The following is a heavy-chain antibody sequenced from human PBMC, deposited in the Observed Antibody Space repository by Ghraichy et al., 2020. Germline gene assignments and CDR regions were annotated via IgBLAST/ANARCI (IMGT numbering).Heavy chain of an antibody. CDR1: GGSFNDYY. J-gene: IGHJ6*02. V-gene: IGHV4-34*01. CDR2: VNHSGSA. CDR3: ARGNNHQSKFRKSVAVKNNYYYGMDV. Sequence: SETLSLTCAVYGGSFNDYYWTWIRQAPGKGLEWIGEVNHSGSANYSPSLKGRVTISEDTSKNQFSLELRSVTAADTGVYFCARGNNHQSKFRKSVAVKNNYYYGMDVWGQGTTVTVSS. D-gene: IGHD6-19*01.